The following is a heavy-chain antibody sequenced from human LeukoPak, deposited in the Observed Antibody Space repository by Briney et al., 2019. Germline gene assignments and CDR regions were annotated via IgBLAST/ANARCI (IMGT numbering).Heavy chain of an antibody. CDR1: GGSFSGYY. Sequence: SETLSLTCAVYGGSFSGYYWSWIRQPPGKGLEWIGEINHSGSTNYSPSLKSRVTISVDTSKNQFSLKLSSVTAADTAVYYCARGQYGLPYYYDSSGYYALGAFDIWGQGTMVTVSS. V-gene: IGHV4-34*01. D-gene: IGHD3-22*01. CDR3: ARGQYGLPYYYDSSGYYALGAFDI. J-gene: IGHJ3*02. CDR2: INHSGST.